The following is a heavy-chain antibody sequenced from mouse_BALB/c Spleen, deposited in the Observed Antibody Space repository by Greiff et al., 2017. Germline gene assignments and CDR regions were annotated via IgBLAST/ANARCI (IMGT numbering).Heavy chain of an antibody. CDR2: IYPGDGDT. J-gene: IGHJ4*01. CDR1: GYAFSSSW. CDR3: ARNYYGYGAMDY. V-gene: IGHV1-82*01. Sequence: VQLQQSGPELVKPGASVKISCKASGYAFSSSWMNWVKQRPGQGLEWIGRIYPGDGDTKYNGKFKGKATLTADKSSSTAYMQLSSLTSVDSAVYFCARNYYGYGAMDYWGQGTSVTVSS. D-gene: IGHD1-2*01.